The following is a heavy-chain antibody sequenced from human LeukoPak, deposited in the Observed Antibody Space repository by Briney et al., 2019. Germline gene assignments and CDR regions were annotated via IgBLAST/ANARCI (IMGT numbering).Heavy chain of an antibody. CDR3: ARVKFYYDSSGYPYFDY. CDR2: IYYSGST. J-gene: IGHJ4*02. V-gene: IGHV4-39*07. D-gene: IGHD3-22*01. Sequence: SETLSLTCTVSGGPISSSSYYWGWIRQPPGKGLEWIGSIYYSGSTYYNPSLKSRVTISVDTSKNQFSLKLSSVTAADTAVYYCARVKFYYDSSGYPYFDYWGQGTLVTVSS. CDR1: GGPISSSSYY.